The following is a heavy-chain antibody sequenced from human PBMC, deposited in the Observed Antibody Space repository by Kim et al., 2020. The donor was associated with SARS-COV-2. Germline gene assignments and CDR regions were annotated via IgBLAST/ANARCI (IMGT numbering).Heavy chain of an antibody. CDR3: ARGYSSSSQYYYGMDV. D-gene: IGHD6-6*01. Sequence: KLQGRVTITADESTSTAYMELSSLRSEDTAVYYCARGYSSSSQYYYGMDVWGQGTTVTVSS. V-gene: IGHV1-69*01. J-gene: IGHJ6*02.